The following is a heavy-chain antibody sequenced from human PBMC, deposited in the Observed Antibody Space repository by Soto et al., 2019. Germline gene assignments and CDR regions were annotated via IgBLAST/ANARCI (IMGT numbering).Heavy chain of an antibody. D-gene: IGHD6-13*01. CDR1: GYTFTSYD. CDR3: ARERSAAGTGWFDP. Sequence: QVQLVQSGAEVKKPGASVKVSCKASGYTFTSYDINWVRQATGQGLEWMGWMNPNSGNTGYAQKFQGRVTMTRNTSISTAYMELSSLRSDVTAVYFCARERSAAGTGWFDPWGQGTLVTVSS. CDR2: MNPNSGNT. V-gene: IGHV1-8*01. J-gene: IGHJ5*02.